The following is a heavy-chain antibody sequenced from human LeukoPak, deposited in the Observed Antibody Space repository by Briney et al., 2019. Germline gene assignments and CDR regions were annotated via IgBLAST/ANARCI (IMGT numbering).Heavy chain of an antibody. CDR1: GGSFSGYY. CDR3: ARHGLVWGSAKH. D-gene: IGHD3-16*01. CDR2: INHSGST. Sequence: SETLSLTCAVYGGSFSGYYWSWIRQPPGKGLEWIWEINHSGSTNYNPSLKSRVTISVDTSKNQFSLKLSSVIAADTAVYYCARHGLVWGSAKHWGQGTLVTVSS. J-gene: IGHJ4*02. V-gene: IGHV4-34*01.